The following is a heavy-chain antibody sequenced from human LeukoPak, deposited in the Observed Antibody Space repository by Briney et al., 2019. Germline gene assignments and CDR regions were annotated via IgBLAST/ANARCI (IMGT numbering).Heavy chain of an antibody. D-gene: IGHD3-22*01. CDR3: AIYDSSGYYHDY. V-gene: IGHV4-39*01. CDR1: GGSISSSSYY. Sequence: PSETLSLTCTVSGGSISSSSYYWGWIRQPPGKGLEWIGSIYYSGSTYYNPSLKSRVTISVDTSKNQFSLKLSSVTAADTAVYYCAIYDSSGYYHDYWGQGTLVTVSS. CDR2: IYYSGST. J-gene: IGHJ4*02.